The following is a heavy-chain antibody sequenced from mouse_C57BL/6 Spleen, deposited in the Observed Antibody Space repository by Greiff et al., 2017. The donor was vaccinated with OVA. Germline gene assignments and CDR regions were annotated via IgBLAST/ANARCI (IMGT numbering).Heavy chain of an antibody. Sequence: QVPLQQPGAALVKPWASVKMSCKASGYTFTSYWITWVKPRPGQGLEWIGDIYPGSGSTNYNEKFKSKATLTVDTSSSTAYMQLRSLTSEDSAVYYCARESFITTVVAFDYWGQGTTLTVSS. D-gene: IGHD1-1*01. V-gene: IGHV1-55*01. J-gene: IGHJ2*01. CDR2: IYPGSGST. CDR1: GYTFTSYW. CDR3: ARESFITTVVAFDY.